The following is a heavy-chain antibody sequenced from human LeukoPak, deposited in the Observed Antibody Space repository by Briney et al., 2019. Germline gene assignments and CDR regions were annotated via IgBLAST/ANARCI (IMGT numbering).Heavy chain of an antibody. Sequence: PSETLSLTCTVSGGSISSGNYHWAWMRQPPGKRPEWIGSMFYSGRTYYNPSLKSRVSLSADTSNNPYSLKVISVTAADTAVYYCAKHPTRRDVYDHLDYWGQGTLVTVSS. D-gene: IGHD5/OR15-5a*01. J-gene: IGHJ4*02. CDR3: AKHPTRRDVYDHLDY. CDR1: GGSISSGNYH. CDR2: MFYSGRT. V-gene: IGHV4-39*01.